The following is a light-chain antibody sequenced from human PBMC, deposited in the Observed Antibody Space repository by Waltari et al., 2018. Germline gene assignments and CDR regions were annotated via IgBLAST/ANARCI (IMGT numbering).Light chain of an antibody. Sequence: QSVLTQSPSASGTPGQRVTMSCSGSSSNIGGNTVSWYQHLPGTAPKLLICSNDGRPSGVPDRFSGSKSGTSASLAISGLQSEDEADYYCASWDDSLSGHWVFGGGTKLTVL. J-gene: IGLJ3*02. CDR2: SND. CDR3: ASWDDSLSGHWV. CDR1: SSNIGGNT. V-gene: IGLV1-44*01.